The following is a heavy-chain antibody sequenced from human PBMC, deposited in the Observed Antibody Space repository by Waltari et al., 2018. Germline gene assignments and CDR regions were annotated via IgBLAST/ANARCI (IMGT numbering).Heavy chain of an antibody. Sequence: QVQLVQSGAEVKKPGASVKVSCTASGYTFTGYYMHWVRQAPGQGLEWMGWINPNSGGTNDAQKFQGRVTMTRDTSISTAYMELSRLRSDDTAVYYCARIQEWELRDAFDIWGQGTMVTVSS. D-gene: IGHD1-26*01. CDR1: GYTFTGYY. CDR2: INPNSGGT. CDR3: ARIQEWELRDAFDI. J-gene: IGHJ3*02. V-gene: IGHV1-2*02.